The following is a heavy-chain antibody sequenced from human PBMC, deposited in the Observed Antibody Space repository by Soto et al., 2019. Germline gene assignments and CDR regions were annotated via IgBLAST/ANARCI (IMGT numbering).Heavy chain of an antibody. Sequence: GGSLRLSCSASGFRFSMYAMHWVRQAPGKGLECVSGISSNEDSTYYADSVKGRVTISRDNSKSMRFLQMSSLRTEDTAVYYCVKSATIAAAATDYFDYWGQGTLVTVSS. D-gene: IGHD6-25*01. CDR2: ISSNEDST. CDR1: GFRFSMYA. J-gene: IGHJ4*02. V-gene: IGHV3-64D*06. CDR3: VKSATIAAAATDYFDY.